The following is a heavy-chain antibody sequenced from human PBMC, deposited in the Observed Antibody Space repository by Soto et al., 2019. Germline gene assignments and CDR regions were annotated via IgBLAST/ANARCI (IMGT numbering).Heavy chain of an antibody. CDR1: GLAFGNYA. CDR3: AKDRAFNYFYGMDV. CDR2: VSTNGRST. J-gene: IGHJ6*02. Sequence: GGSLRLSCRASGLAFGNYAMNWVRQVPGRGLEWVAGVSTNGRSTYYADSVRGRFTISRDNSKITVYLRMNSLRAEDTAVYYCAKDRAFNYFYGMDVWGQGTTVTVSS. D-gene: IGHD3-10*01. V-gene: IGHV3-23*01.